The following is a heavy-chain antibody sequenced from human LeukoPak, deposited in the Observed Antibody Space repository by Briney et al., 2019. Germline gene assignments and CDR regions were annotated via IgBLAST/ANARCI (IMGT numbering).Heavy chain of an antibody. V-gene: IGHV1-46*01. CDR3: ARGLYCSGGSCYSDFYFQH. CDR2: INPSGGST. J-gene: IGHJ1*01. CDR1: GYTFTSYY. Sequence: ASVKASCKASGYTFTSYYMHWVRQAPGQGLEWMGIINPSGGSTSYAQKFQGRVTMTRDTSTSTVYMELSSLRSEDTAVYYCARGLYCSGGSCYSDFYFQHWGQGTLVTVSS. D-gene: IGHD2-15*01.